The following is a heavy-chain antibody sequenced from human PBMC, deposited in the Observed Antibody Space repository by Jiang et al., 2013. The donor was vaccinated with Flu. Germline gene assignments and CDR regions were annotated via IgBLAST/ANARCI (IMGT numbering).Heavy chain of an antibody. CDR3: AREWAPYGDFPCNY. D-gene: IGHD4-17*01. J-gene: IGHJ4*02. Sequence: QLVESGGGVVQPGRSLRLSCAASGFTFSRYGMHWVRQAPGKGLEWVAVVSYDVSNTYYADSVKGRFTISRDNSKNTLYLQMDSLRAEDTAIYYCAREWAPYGDFPCNYWGQGTLVTVSS. CDR1: GFTFSRYG. V-gene: IGHV3-33*05. CDR2: VSYDVSNT.